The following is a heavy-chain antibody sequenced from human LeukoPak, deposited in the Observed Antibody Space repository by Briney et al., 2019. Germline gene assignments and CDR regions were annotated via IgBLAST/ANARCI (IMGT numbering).Heavy chain of an antibody. D-gene: IGHD3-9*01. V-gene: IGHV3-23*01. CDR2: ISGSGGST. Sequence: PGGSLRLSCAASGFTFSSYAMSWVRQAPGKGLEWVSAISGSGGSTYYADSVKGRFTISRDNSKNTLYLQMNSLRAEDTAVYYCAKVEENDILTGYFFNYWGQGTLVTVSS. CDR1: GFTFSSYA. J-gene: IGHJ4*02. CDR3: AKVEENDILTGYFFNY.